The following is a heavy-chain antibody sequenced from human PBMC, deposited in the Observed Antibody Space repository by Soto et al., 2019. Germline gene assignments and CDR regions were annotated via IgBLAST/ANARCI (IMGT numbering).Heavy chain of an antibody. CDR1: GGTFSSYA. CDR3: ATETGYSSSWQSGAFDI. V-gene: IGHV1-69*13. J-gene: IGHJ3*02. Sequence: SVKVSCKASGGTFSSYAISWVRQAPGQGLEWMGGIIPIFGTANYAQKFQGRVTITADESTSTAYMEMSSLRSEDTVVYYFATETGYSSSWQSGAFDIWG. CDR2: IIPIFGTA. D-gene: IGHD6-13*01.